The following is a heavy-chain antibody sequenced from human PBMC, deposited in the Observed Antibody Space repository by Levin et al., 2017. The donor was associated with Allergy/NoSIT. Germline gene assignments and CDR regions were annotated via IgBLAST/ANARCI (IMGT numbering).Heavy chain of an antibody. Sequence: GGSLRLSCAASGFTFSSYAMHWVRQAPGKGLEWVAVISYDGSNKYYADSVKGRFTISRDNSKNTLYLQMNSLRAEDTAVYYCARVNGAAAGIPLYYFDYWGQGTLSPSPQ. CDR1: GFTFSSYA. J-gene: IGHJ4*02. CDR2: ISYDGSNK. D-gene: IGHD6-13*01. V-gene: IGHV3-30-3*01. CDR3: ARVNGAAAGIPLYYFDY.